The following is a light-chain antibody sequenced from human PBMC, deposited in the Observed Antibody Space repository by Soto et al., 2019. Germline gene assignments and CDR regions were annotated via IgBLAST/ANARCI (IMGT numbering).Light chain of an antibody. CDR1: QSVSNY. V-gene: IGKV3-11*01. Sequence: EIVLTQSPATLSLSPGERATLSCRASQSVSNYLAWYQQKPGQAPRLLIYDASNRATGIPARFSGSASGTDFTLTINRLEPEDFAVYYCQLYGNSPPFGQGTRLEIK. CDR3: QLYGNSPP. J-gene: IGKJ5*01. CDR2: DAS.